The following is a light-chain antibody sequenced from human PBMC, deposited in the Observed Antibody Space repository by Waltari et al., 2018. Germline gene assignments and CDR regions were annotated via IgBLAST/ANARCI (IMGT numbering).Light chain of an antibody. Sequence: EIVLTQSPGTLSLSPGERATLSSRASQSVSSSFLAWYQQKPGQAPRLLIYGASSRATGIPDRFSGSGSGTDFTLTISRLEPEDFAVYYCQQYSTSPTWTFGQGTKVEIK. CDR1: QSVSSSF. V-gene: IGKV3-20*01. CDR2: GAS. CDR3: QQYSTSPTWT. J-gene: IGKJ1*01.